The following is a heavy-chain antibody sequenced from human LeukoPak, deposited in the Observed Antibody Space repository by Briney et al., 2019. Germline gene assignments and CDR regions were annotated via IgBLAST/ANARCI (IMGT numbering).Heavy chain of an antibody. CDR3: ARDPEVGIAAAARSEY. J-gene: IGHJ4*02. CDR2: IRAYNGET. D-gene: IGHD6-25*01. Sequence: ASVKLSCKASGYTFTSYGNSRVRQAPGQGLEWMGWIRAYNGETHYAQRLQGRVTMTIDTYTSKESMELRSLSPNDTAVYYCARDPEVGIAAAARSEYWGQGTLDTVSS. V-gene: IGHV1-18*01. CDR1: GYTFTSYG.